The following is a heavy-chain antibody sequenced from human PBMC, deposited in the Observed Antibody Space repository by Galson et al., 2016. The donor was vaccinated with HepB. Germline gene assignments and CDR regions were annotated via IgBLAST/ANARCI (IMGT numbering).Heavy chain of an antibody. CDR3: ATYLGGIVRASDY. Sequence: CAIPWDSVSSNSAAWNWIRQSPSRGLEWLGRTYYRSKWYNDYAVSVKSRIIVNPDTSKNQFSLQLNSVTPEDTAVYYCATYLGGIVRASDYWGQGTLVTISS. CDR2: TYYRSKWYN. CDR1: WDSVSSNSAA. D-gene: IGHD1-26*01. J-gene: IGHJ4*02. V-gene: IGHV6-1*01.